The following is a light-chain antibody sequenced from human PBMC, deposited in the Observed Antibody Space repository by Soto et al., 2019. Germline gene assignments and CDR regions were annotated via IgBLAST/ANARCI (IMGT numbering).Light chain of an antibody. CDR3: QQYNTYPLT. CDR1: QSISTW. Sequence: DLQMTQSPSTLSASVGDRVTITCRASQSISTWLAWYQQKAGKAPKLLIYKASSLEGGVPSRFSGRGSGTEFNITISSLQPDDFATYYCQQYNTYPLTFGGGTTVDIK. J-gene: IGKJ4*01. CDR2: KAS. V-gene: IGKV1-5*03.